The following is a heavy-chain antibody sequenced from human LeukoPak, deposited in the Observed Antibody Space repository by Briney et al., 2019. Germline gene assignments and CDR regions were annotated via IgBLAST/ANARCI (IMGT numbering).Heavy chain of an antibody. V-gene: IGHV1-46*03. Sequence: APVKVSCKASGYTFTSYYMHWVRQAPGQGLEWMGIINPSGGSTSYAQKFQGRVTMTRDTSTSTVYMELSSLRAEDTAVYYCARETTLSGVPDYWGQGTLVTVSS. J-gene: IGHJ4*02. CDR3: ARETTLSGVPDY. D-gene: IGHD1-14*01. CDR1: GYTFTSYY. CDR2: INPSGGST.